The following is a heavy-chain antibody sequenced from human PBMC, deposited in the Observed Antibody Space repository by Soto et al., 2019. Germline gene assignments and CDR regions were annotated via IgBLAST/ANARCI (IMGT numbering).Heavy chain of an antibody. CDR3: ARRYGYSFDY. CDR2: IYYSGST. J-gene: IGHJ4*02. Sequence: QVQLQESGPGLVKPSETLSLTCTVSGGSISSYYWSWIRQPPGKGLEWIGYIYYSGSTNYNPSLKSRVTISVDTSKNQFSLKLSSVTAAATDVYYCARRYGYSFDYWGQGTLVTVSS. V-gene: IGHV4-59*08. CDR1: GGSISSYY. D-gene: IGHD1-1*01.